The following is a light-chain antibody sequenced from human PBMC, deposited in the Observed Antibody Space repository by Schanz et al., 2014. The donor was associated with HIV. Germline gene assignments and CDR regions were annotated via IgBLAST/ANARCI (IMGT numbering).Light chain of an antibody. Sequence: QSVLTQPPSASGTPGQRVTISCSGSTSNVGSRSVDWYQQFPGAAPKLLIYNTHLRPSGVTDRFSGSKSGTSASLTISGLQSEDEADYFCQSFDSGLSGWVFGGGTKLTVL. CDR3: QSFDSGLSGWV. CDR2: NTH. CDR1: TSNVGSRS. V-gene: IGLV1-44*01. J-gene: IGLJ3*02.